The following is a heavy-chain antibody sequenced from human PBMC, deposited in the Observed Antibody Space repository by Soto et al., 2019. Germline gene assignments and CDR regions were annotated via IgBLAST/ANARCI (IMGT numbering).Heavy chain of an antibody. CDR2: IIPIFGTA. J-gene: IGHJ5*02. D-gene: IGHD2-2*01. V-gene: IGHV1-69*13. CDR1: GGTFSSYA. Sequence: ASVKVSCKASGGTFSSYAISWVRQAPEQGLEWMGGIIPIFGTANYAQKFQGRVTITADESTSTAYMELSSLRSEDTAVYYRARDPAVVPAAMGKFDPWGQGTLVTVSS. CDR3: ARDPAVVPAAMGKFDP.